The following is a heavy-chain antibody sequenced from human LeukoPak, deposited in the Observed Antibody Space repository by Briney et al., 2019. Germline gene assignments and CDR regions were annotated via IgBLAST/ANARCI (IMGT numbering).Heavy chain of an antibody. J-gene: IGHJ6*02. CDR1: GGSISSYY. CDR3: VGAAGYYYYGMDV. D-gene: IGHD2-15*01. Sequence: PSGTLSLTCTVSGGSISSYYWSWIRQPPGKGLEWIGYIYYSGSTNYNPSLKSRVTISVDTSKNQFSLKLSSVTAADTAVYYCVGAAGYYYYGMDVWGQGTTVTVSS. V-gene: IGHV4-59*01. CDR2: IYYSGST.